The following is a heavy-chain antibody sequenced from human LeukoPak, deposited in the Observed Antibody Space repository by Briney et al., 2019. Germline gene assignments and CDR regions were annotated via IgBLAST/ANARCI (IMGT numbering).Heavy chain of an antibody. Sequence: GASAKVSCKXSGYTFTSYGISWVRQAPGQGLEWMGWISAYNGNTNYAQKLQGRVTMTTDTSTSTAYMELRSLRSDDTAVYYCARDQGRYSGSMMAFDIWGQGTMVTVSS. CDR3: ARDQGRYSGSMMAFDI. CDR2: ISAYNGNT. J-gene: IGHJ3*02. CDR1: GYTFTSYG. V-gene: IGHV1-18*01. D-gene: IGHD1-26*01.